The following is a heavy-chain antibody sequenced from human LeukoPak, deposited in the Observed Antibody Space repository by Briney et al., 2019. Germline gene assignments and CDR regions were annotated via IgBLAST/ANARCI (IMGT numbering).Heavy chain of an antibody. D-gene: IGHD6-19*01. CDR1: GYTFTSYY. CDR2: ISAYNGNT. V-gene: IGHV1-18*04. J-gene: IGHJ4*02. Sequence: ASVKVSCKASGYTFTSYYMHWVRQAPGQGLEWMGWISAYNGNTNYAQKLQGRVTMTTDTSTSTAYMELRSLGSDGTAVYYCARGRGGAVAGTFYYYWGQGTLVTVSS. CDR3: ARGRGGAVAGTFYYY.